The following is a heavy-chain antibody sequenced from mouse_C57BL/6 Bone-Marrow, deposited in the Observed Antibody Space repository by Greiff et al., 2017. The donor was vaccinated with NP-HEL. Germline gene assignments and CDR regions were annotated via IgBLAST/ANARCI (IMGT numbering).Heavy chain of an antibody. J-gene: IGHJ3*01. CDR3: ARFPAQASAWFAY. D-gene: IGHD3-2*02. V-gene: IGHV1-59*01. CDR1: GYTFTSSW. Sequence: QVQLKQPGAELVRPGTSVKLSCKASGYTFTSSWMHWVKQRPGQGLEWIGVIDPSDSYPNYNQKFKGKATLTVDTSSSTAYMQLSSLTSEDSAVYYCARFPAQASAWFAYWGQGTLVTVSA. CDR2: IDPSDSYP.